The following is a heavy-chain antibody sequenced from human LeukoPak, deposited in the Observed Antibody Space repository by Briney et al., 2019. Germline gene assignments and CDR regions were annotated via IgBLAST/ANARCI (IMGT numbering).Heavy chain of an antibody. J-gene: IGHJ4*02. CDR3: TRGREYGDYLDY. CDR2: ILPSGQT. V-gene: IGHV4-4*07. D-gene: IGHD2/OR15-2a*01. Sequence: SETLSLTCTVSGGSISSYYWNWIRQPAGKELEWIGRILPSGQTTYNPSLKSRVTMSLDTSKNQVSLKLNSVTDADTAVYYCTRGREYGDYLDYWGQGTLVTVSS. CDR1: GGSISSYY.